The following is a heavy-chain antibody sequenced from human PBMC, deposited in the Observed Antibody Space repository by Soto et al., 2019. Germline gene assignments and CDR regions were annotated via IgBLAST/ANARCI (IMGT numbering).Heavy chain of an antibody. V-gene: IGHV4-4*02. CDR3: ASSKSGGSYYFDY. CDR1: GGSISSTDW. CDR2: IYHGGST. Sequence: QVQLQESGPGLVKPSGTLSLTCAVAGGSISSTDWWSWVRQPPRKGLEWIGEIYHGGSTNYNPSLKSRVTISVDRSKNQFSLKLTSVTAAATAVYYCASSKSGGSYYFDYWGQGTLVTVAS. D-gene: IGHD1-26*01. J-gene: IGHJ4*02.